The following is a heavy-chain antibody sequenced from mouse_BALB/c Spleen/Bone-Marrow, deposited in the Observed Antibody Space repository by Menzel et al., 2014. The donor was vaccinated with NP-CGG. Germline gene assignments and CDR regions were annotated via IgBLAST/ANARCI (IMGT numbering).Heavy chain of an antibody. CDR2: INPSTGYT. J-gene: IGHJ3*01. Sequence: QVQLQQSGAELAKPGASVKMSCKASGYTFTSYWMHWVKQRPGQGLEWIGYINPSTGYTEYNQKFKDKATLTADKSSSTAYMQLSSLTYEDSAVYYCARDYRYDGFAYCGQGTPVTVSA. CDR3: ARDYRYDGFAY. CDR1: GYTFTSYW. D-gene: IGHD2-14*01. V-gene: IGHV1-7*01.